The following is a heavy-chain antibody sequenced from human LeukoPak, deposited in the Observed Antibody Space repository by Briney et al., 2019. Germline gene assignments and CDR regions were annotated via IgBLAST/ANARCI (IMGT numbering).Heavy chain of an antibody. J-gene: IGHJ5*02. D-gene: IGHD5-12*01. V-gene: IGHV4-31*03. CDR2: IYYSGST. CDR3: ARDRAPSSGGYDNDNWFDP. CDR1: GGSISSGRYY. Sequence: PSETLSLTCTVSGGSISSGRYYWSWIRQHPGKGLEWLGYIYYSGSTFYNPSLKSRLTISIDTSKNQFSLKLSSVTAADTAVYYCARDRAPSSGGYDNDNWFDPWGQGTLVTVSS.